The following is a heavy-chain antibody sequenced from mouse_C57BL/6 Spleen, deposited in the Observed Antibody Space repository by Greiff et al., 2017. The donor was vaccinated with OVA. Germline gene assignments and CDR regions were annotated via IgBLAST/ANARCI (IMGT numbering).Heavy chain of an antibody. CDR1: GYTFTSYW. CDR2: IDPSDSYT. CDR3: AREYYFDY. J-gene: IGHJ2*01. V-gene: IGHV1-59*01. Sequence: VQLQQSGAELVRPGTSVKLSCKASGYTFTSYWMHWVKQRPGQGLEWIGVIDPSDSYTNYNQKFKGKATLTVDTSSSTAYMQLSSLTSEDSAVYYCAREYYFDYWGQGTTLTVSS.